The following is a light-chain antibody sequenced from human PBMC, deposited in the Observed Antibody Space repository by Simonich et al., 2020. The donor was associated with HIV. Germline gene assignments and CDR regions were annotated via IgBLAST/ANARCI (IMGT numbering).Light chain of an antibody. CDR3: QQYYSTPRT. CDR2: WAS. Sequence: DIVMTQSPDSLAVSLGERATINCNSSQRVLHSSNNKNYLAWYKLKPGQPPKLLIYWASTRESGVPDRFSGSGSGTDFTHTISSLQAEDVAVYYCQQYYSTPRTFGQGTKVEIK. J-gene: IGKJ1*01. V-gene: IGKV4-1*01. CDR1: QRVLHSSNNKNY.